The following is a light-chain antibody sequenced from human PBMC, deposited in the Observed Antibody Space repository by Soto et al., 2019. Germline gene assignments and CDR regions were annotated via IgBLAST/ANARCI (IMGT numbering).Light chain of an antibody. CDR1: QSSVSY. CDR2: AVS. CDR3: QQSYITPWT. Sequence: DIQMTQSPSSLSASVGDRVTITCRASQSSVSYLNWFQQKPGKAPKVLIYAVSSLQSGVPSRFSGSESGTDFTLTISMLQPEDFGTYYCQQSYITPWTCGQGTKVEIK. J-gene: IGKJ1*01. V-gene: IGKV1-39*01.